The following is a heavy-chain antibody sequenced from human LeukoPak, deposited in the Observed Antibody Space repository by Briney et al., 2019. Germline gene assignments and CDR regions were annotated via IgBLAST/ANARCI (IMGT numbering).Heavy chain of an antibody. CDR3: AKVLDHGDYVDAFDI. V-gene: IGHV3-23*01. D-gene: IGHD4-17*01. J-gene: IGHJ3*02. CDR2: ISGSATKT. Sequence: PGGSLRLSCAASGFTFSSYGMNWVRQAPGKGLEWVSAISGSATKTYYADSVKGRFTISRDNSKGTLYLQMNSLRAEDTALYYCAKVLDHGDYVDAFDIWGQGTMVSVSS. CDR1: GFTFSSYG.